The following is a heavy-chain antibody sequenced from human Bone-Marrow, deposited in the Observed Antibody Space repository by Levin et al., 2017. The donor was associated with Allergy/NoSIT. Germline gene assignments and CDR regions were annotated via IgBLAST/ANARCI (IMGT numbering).Heavy chain of an antibody. D-gene: IGHD2-15*01. CDR1: GGSITSQNYY. Sequence: SETLSLTCTVSGGSITSQNYYWSWIRQPPGKELEWIGYIEDSGSTKYNPSLKNRVTITIDQSKNRFSLKLTSVTSADTAVDYCATDVIMLCRGWSGHALDVWGQGTTVTVSS. CDR2: IEDSGST. CDR3: ATDVIMLCRGWSGHALDV. J-gene: IGHJ6*02. V-gene: IGHV4-61*01.